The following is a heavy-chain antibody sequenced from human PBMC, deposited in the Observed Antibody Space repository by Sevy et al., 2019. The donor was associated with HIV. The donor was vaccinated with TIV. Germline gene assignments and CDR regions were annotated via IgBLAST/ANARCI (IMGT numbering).Heavy chain of an antibody. V-gene: IGHV3-30*18. CDR2: ISFDGSNK. J-gene: IGHJ4*02. D-gene: IGHD3-10*01. CDR1: GFTFNKYG. Sequence: GGSLRLSCAASGFTFNKYGMHWVRQAPGKGLEWVAVISFDGSNKYYADSMKGRLTSSRDNSNNKLYLQMNSLRAEETVLYYCAKAAEYDGSGNYYTGVGYWGQGAFVVVS. CDR3: AKAAEYDGSGNYYTGVGY.